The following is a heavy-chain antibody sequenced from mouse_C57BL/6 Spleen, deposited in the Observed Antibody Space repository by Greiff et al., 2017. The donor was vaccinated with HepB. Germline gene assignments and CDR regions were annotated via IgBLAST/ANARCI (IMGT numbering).Heavy chain of an antibody. Sequence: QVQLQQSGPELVKPGASVKISCKASGYAFSSSWMNWVKQRPGKGLEWIGRIYPGDGDTNYNGKFKGKATLTADKSSSTAYMQLSSLTSEDSAVYFCLYYGNYDWYFDVWGTGTTVTVSS. J-gene: IGHJ1*03. CDR2: IYPGDGDT. CDR3: LYYGNYDWYFDV. CDR1: GYAFSSSW. V-gene: IGHV1-82*01. D-gene: IGHD2-1*01.